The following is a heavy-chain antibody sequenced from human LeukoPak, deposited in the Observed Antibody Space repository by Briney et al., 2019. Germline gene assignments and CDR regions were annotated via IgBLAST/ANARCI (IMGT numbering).Heavy chain of an antibody. V-gene: IGHV4-59*01. CDR1: GVSINNYY. CDR2: IHYSGSS. J-gene: IGHJ3*02. CDR3: ARWGGLQVNAFES. Sequence: SETLSLTCTVSGVSINNYYWNWIRQPPGKGLEWIGYIHYSGSSNYNPSLKSRVTMLVDTSKNQFSLKLTSVTAADTAVYYCARWGGLQVNAFESWGQGTVVTVSS. D-gene: IGHD5-24*01.